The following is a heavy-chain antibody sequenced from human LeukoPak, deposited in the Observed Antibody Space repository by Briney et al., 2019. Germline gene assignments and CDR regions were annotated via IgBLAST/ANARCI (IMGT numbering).Heavy chain of an antibody. D-gene: IGHD6-19*01. V-gene: IGHV3-23*01. CDR2: ISGSGGST. J-gene: IGHJ1*01. CDR3: AKAPLPYSSGWYYFQH. Sequence: PGGSLRLSCAASGFTFSSYAMSWVRQAPGKGLEWVSAISGSGGSTYYADSVKGRFTISGDNSKNTLYLQMNSLRAEDTAVYYCAKAPLPYSSGWYYFQHWGQGTLVTVSS. CDR1: GFTFSSYA.